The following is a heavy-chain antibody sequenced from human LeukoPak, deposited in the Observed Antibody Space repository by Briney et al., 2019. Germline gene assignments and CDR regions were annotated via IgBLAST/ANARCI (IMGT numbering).Heavy chain of an antibody. J-gene: IGHJ4*02. D-gene: IGHD3-10*01. CDR2: IYYSGST. V-gene: IGHV4-31*03. Sequence: SETLSLTCTVSGGSISSGGYYWSWIRQHPGKGLEWIGYIYYSGSTYYNPSLKSRVTISVDTSKNQFSLKLSSVTAADTAVYYCARVPKTYGSGSYYPYWGQGTLVTVSS. CDR1: GGSISSGGYY. CDR3: ARVPKTYGSGSYYPY.